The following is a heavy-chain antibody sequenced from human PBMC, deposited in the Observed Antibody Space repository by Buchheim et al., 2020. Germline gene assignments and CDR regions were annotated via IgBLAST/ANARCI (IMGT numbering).Heavy chain of an antibody. Sequence: EVQLVESGGGLVQPGGSLRLSCAASGFTFSSNWMSWVRQAPGKGLEWVANIKEDGSEKYYVDSVKGRFTISRDNAKNSLYLQMNSLRAEDTAVYYCARHIVVVVAATFHYYYYGMDVWGQGTT. D-gene: IGHD2-15*01. CDR2: IKEDGSEK. J-gene: IGHJ6*02. CDR3: ARHIVVVVAATFHYYYYGMDV. CDR1: GFTFSSNW. V-gene: IGHV3-7*03.